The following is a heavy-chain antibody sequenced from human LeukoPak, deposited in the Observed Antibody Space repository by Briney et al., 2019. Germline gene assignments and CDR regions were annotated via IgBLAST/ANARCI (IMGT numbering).Heavy chain of an antibody. CDR1: GFTFSSYW. CDR3: ARGFSGYDY. CDR2: INSDGSST. D-gene: IGHD5-12*01. J-gene: IGHJ4*02. Sequence: PWGSLRLSCAGPGFTFSSYWMHLVRQAPGKGLVWVSRINSDGSSTSYADSVKGRVTISRDNAKNTLYLQMNSLRAEDTAVYYCARGFSGYDYWGQGTLVTVSS. V-gene: IGHV3-74*01.